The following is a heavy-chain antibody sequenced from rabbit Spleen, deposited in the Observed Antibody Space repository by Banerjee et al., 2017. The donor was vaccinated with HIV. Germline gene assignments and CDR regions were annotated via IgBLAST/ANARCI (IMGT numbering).Heavy chain of an antibody. J-gene: IGHJ6*01. CDR2: INIVTGKS. CDR3: ARESSYAGYVGYGYAARYYGMDL. D-gene: IGHD6-1*01. Sequence: EQLEESGGGLVKPEGSLTLTCKASGVSFSDKDVMCWVRQAPGKGLEWIACINIVTGKSVYASWAKGRFIMSRTSSTTVTLQMTSLTAADTGTYLCARESSYAGYVGYGYAARYYGMDLWAQAPSSPS. V-gene: IGHV1S45*01. CDR1: GVSFSDKDV.